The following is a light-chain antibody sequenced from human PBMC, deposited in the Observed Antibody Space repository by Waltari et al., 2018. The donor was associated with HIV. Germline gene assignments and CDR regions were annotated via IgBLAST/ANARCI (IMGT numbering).Light chain of an antibody. CDR2: DVR. CDR1: PGYIGSLTF. V-gene: IGLV2-14*03. Sequence: PASVSGSPDQSRTIPCAGTPGYIGSLTFVHCYHQRPYEAPTLLIHDVRIRPSGVSTRVSVSKSANTASQTISGLQSEDEGMYYCASYSRRGDSYVFGTGT. CDR3: ASYSRRGDSYV. J-gene: IGLJ1*01.